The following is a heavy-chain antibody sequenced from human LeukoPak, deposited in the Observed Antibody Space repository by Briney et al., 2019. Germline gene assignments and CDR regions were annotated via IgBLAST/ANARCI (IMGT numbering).Heavy chain of an antibody. Sequence: GRSLRLSCAGSGFSFSRYWMAWVRQAPGKGLEWVSSISSSSSYKYYADSLKGRFTISRDNAKNSLYLQVNSLRAEDTAVYYCARINDIDNSYHLDFWGHGTLVTVSS. J-gene: IGHJ4*01. CDR2: ISSSSSYK. CDR3: ARINDIDNSYHLDF. V-gene: IGHV3-21*01. D-gene: IGHD2-15*01. CDR1: GFSFSRYW.